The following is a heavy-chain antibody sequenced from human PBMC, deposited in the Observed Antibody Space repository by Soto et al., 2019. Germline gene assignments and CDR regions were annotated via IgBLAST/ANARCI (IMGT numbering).Heavy chain of an antibody. Sequence: PGESLKISCKGSGYSFTSYWIGWVRQMPGKGLEWMGIIYPGDSDTRYSPSFQGQVTISADKSISTAYLQWSSLKASDTAMYYCASSPSLGGGYYYDGMDVWGQGTTVTVSS. V-gene: IGHV5-51*01. CDR1: GYSFTSYW. CDR3: ASSPSLGGGYYYDGMDV. D-gene: IGHD2-15*01. CDR2: IYPGDSDT. J-gene: IGHJ6*02.